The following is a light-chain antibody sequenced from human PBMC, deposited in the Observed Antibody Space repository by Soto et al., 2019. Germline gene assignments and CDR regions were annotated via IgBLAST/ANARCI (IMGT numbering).Light chain of an antibody. CDR2: WAS. J-gene: IGKJ2*01. Sequence: DIVMTQSPDSLAVSLGERATINCKSSQSVLYTPNNKNYLAWFQQKPGQPPKLLIYWASTRESGAPDRFSGSGSGTDFTLTISSVEAEDVAVYYCHQYARDPFTFGQGTKLEIK. CDR3: HQYARDPFT. V-gene: IGKV4-1*01. CDR1: QSVLYTPNNKNY.